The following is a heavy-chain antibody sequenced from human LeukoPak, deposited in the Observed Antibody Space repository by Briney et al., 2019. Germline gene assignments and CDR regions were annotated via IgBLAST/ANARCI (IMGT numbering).Heavy chain of an antibody. CDR1: GGSISTYY. V-gene: IGHV4-59*01. D-gene: IGHD5-18*01. Sequence: SETLSLTCTVSGGSISTYYWSWIRQPPGKGLEWIGYIYHSGSTNYNPSLKSRVTISVDTSQNQFYLKLSSVTAADTAVYYCARPTGGYSYGYPFDYWGQGTLVTVSS. CDR2: IYHSGST. CDR3: ARPTGGYSYGYPFDY. J-gene: IGHJ4*02.